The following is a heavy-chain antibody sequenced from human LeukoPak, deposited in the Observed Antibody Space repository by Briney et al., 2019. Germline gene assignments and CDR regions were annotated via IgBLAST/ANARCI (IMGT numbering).Heavy chain of an antibody. CDR2: IKQDGSEK. D-gene: IGHD3-9*01. Sequence: GGSLRLSCAASGFTFSSYWMSWVRQAPGKGLEWVANIKQDGSEKYYVDSVKGRFTISRDNAKNSLYLQMNSLRAEDTAVYYCARERADILTGFYYYYYMDVWGKGTTVAVSS. V-gene: IGHV3-7*01. CDR1: GFTFSSYW. J-gene: IGHJ6*03. CDR3: ARERADILTGFYYYYYMDV.